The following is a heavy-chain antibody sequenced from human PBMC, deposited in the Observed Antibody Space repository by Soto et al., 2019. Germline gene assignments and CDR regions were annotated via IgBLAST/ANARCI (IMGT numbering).Heavy chain of an antibody. V-gene: IGHV4-31*02. J-gene: IGHJ5*01. CDR3: ARDVASGYGYSYGPFDS. Sequence: GLEWIWSLDYSGSTYYNPSLKSRVTISVERSKIQFSLKLSSVTAAETAVYYCARDVASGYGYSYGPFDSWGQGTLVTVSS. D-gene: IGHD5-18*01. CDR2: LDYSGST.